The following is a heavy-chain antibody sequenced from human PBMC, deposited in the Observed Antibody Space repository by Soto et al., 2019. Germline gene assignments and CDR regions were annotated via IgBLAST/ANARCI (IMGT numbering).Heavy chain of an antibody. V-gene: IGHV4-31*03. CDR2: IYYSGST. D-gene: IGHD3-22*01. CDR3: AREPPNYYDSSGDFDY. CDR1: GGSISSGGYY. J-gene: IGHJ4*02. Sequence: PSETLSLTCTVSGGSISSGGYYWSWIRQHPGKGLEWIGYIYYSGSTYYNPSLKSRVTISVDTSKNQFSLKLSSVTAADTAVYYCAREPPNYYDSSGDFDYWGQGTLVTCSS.